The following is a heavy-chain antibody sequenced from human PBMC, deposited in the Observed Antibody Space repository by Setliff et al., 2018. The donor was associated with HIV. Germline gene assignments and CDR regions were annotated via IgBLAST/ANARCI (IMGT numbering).Heavy chain of an antibody. CDR2: INPNSGGT. CDR1: GYTFTGYY. V-gene: IGHV1-2*02. Sequence: ASVKVSCKAPGYTFTGYYMHWVRQAPGRGLEWMGWINPNSGGTNYAQKFQGRVTMTRDTSISTAYMELSRLRSDDTAVYYCARGDSGYDFGRDNFDYWGQGTLVTVSS. CDR3: ARGDSGYDFGRDNFDY. J-gene: IGHJ4*02. D-gene: IGHD5-12*01.